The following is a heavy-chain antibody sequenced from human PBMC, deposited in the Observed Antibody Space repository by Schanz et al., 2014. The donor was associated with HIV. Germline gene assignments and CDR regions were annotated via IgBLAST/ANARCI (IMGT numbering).Heavy chain of an antibody. CDR1: GFTFTSYG. V-gene: IGHV3-30*03. Sequence: VQLVESGGAVAQPGKSLTLACAASGFTFTSYGLHWVRQAPGKGLEWVAAISYDGNNQFYADSVKGRFTISRDNARNTLYLQMNSLRSEDTALYYCARDRLVWFGEFNGLDVWGQGTTV. CDR2: ISYDGNNQ. J-gene: IGHJ6*02. D-gene: IGHD3-10*01. CDR3: ARDRLVWFGEFNGLDV.